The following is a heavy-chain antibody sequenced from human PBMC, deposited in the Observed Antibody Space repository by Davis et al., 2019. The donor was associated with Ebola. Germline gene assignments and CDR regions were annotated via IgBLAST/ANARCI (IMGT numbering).Heavy chain of an antibody. V-gene: IGHV3-30-3*01. D-gene: IGHD6-19*01. CDR1: GFTFSSYA. CDR3: ARSQGPYSSGRAWFDP. CDR2: ISYDGSNK. J-gene: IGHJ5*02. Sequence: PGGSLRLSCAASGFTFSSYAMHWVRQAPGKGLEWVAVISYDGSNKYYADSVKGRFTISRDNAKNTLYLQMNSLRAEDTAVYYCARSQGPYSSGRAWFDPWGQGTLVTVSS.